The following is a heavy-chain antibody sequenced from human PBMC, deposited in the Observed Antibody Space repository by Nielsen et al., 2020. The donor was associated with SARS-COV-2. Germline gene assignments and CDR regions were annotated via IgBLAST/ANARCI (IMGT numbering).Heavy chain of an antibody. CDR3: ARDNWGSGDYYYYGMDV. Sequence: ASVKVSCKASGYTFNSYDMNWVRQAPGQGLEWMGWINTNTGNPTYAQGFTGRFVFSLDTSVSTAYLQISSLKAEDTAVYYCARDNWGSGDYYYYGMDVWGQGTTVTVSS. V-gene: IGHV7-4-1*02. J-gene: IGHJ6*02. D-gene: IGHD7-27*01. CDR1: GYTFNSYD. CDR2: INTNTGNP.